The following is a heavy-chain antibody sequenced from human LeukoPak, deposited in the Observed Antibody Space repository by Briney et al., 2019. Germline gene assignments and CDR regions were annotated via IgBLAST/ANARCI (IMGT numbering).Heavy chain of an antibody. J-gene: IGHJ4*02. CDR3: AKDIASDDYGGIGFDY. V-gene: IGHV3-9*01. CDR1: GFTFDDYA. Sequence: PGRSLRLSCAASGFTFDDYAMHWVRQAPGKGLEWVSGISWNSGSIGYADSVKGRFTISRDNAKNSLYLQMNSLRAEDAALYYCAKDIASDDYGGIGFDYWGQGTLVAVSS. CDR2: ISWNSGSI. D-gene: IGHD4-23*01.